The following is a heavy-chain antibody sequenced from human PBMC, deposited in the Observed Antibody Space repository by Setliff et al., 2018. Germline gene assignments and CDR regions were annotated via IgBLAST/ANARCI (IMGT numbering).Heavy chain of an antibody. CDR3: TREGVGASNCDF. CDR2: IYPGESDT. V-gene: IGHV5-51*01. J-gene: IGHJ4*02. CDR1: GYIFTNYW. Sequence: PGESLKISCQASGYIFTNYWIGWVRQMPGKGLEWMGIIYPGESDTRYSPSFQGQVTISADKSITTAYLQWSGLKASYTAMYYWTREGVGASNCDFWGQGTLVTVSS. D-gene: IGHD1-26*01.